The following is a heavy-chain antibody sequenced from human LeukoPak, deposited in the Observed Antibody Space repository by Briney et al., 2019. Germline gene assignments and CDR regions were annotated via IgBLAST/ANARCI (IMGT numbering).Heavy chain of an antibody. J-gene: IGHJ4*02. CDR2: ISGSGGST. CDR3: AKDFQDIVVVPAANSGY. Sequence: GGTLRLSCAASGFTFSSYGMSWVRQAPGKGLEWVSAISGSGGSTYYADSVKGRFTISRDNSKNTLYLQMNSLRAEDTAVYYCAKDFQDIVVVPAANSGYWGQGTLVTVSS. CDR1: GFTFSSYG. V-gene: IGHV3-23*01. D-gene: IGHD2-2*01.